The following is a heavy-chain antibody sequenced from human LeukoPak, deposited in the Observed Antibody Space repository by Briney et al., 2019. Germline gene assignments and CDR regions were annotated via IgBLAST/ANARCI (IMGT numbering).Heavy chain of an antibody. CDR2: IYHIGTP. CDR1: VVSISSGNW. CDR3: ATAPILRGEGGEHYKYGMDV. V-gene: IGHV4-4*02. Sequence: PSETLSLTCAVSVVSISSGNWWSWVRPSPGKGLEWIGEIYHIGTPNYSPSLKSRVTISADTVKNHFSLKLTSVTAADTAVYYCATAPILRGEGGEHYKYGMDVWGQGTTVSVSS. J-gene: IGHJ6*02. D-gene: IGHD2-2*02.